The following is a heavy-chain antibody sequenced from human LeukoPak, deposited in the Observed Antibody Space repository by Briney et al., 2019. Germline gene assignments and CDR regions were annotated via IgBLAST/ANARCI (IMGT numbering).Heavy chain of an antibody. CDR3: VRDDYDSSTYYGAFWFDP. D-gene: IGHD3-22*01. J-gene: IGHJ5*02. Sequence: PSETLSLTCTVSGVSISSGSFYWSWIRQPAGKGLEWIGRIYTNENTYYNPSLKSRVSMSVDTSKNQFSLELSSVTAADTAVYYCVRDDYDSSTYYGAFWFDPWGQGILVTVAS. V-gene: IGHV4-61*02. CDR2: IYTNENT. CDR1: GVSISSGSFY.